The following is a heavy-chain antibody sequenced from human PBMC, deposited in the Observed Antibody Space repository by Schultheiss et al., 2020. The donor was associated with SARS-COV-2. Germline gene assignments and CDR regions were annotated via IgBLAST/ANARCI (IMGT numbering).Heavy chain of an antibody. CDR3: AKDDGYSSSWYEIYYYYYGMDV. Sequence: GGSLRLSCAASGFTFSSYAMHWVRQAPGKGLEWVAVISYDGSNKYYADSVKGRFTISRDNSKNTLYLQMNSLRVDDTAVYYCAKDDGYSSSWYEIYYYYYGMDVWGQGTTVTVSS. D-gene: IGHD6-13*01. V-gene: IGHV3-30*04. CDR1: GFTFSSYA. J-gene: IGHJ6*02. CDR2: ISYDGSNK.